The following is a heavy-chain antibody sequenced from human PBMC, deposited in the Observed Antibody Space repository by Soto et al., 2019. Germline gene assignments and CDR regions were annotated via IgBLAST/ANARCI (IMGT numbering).Heavy chain of an antibody. CDR2: IVVGSGNT. V-gene: IGHV1-58*02. Sequence: SVKVSCKASGFTFTSSAMQWVRQARGQRLDWIGWIVVGSGNTNYSQKFQERVTITRDMSTSTAYMELSSLRSEDTAVYYCAADNSDFWSSNYMDVWGKGTTVTVSS. J-gene: IGHJ6*03. CDR1: GFTFTSSA. D-gene: IGHD3-3*01. CDR3: AADNSDFWSSNYMDV.